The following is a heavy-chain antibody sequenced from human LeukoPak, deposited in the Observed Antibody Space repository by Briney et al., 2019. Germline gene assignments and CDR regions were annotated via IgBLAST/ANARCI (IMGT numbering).Heavy chain of an antibody. CDR3: ARWYYYGSGRRQFDY. CDR1: GGSISSGGYY. D-gene: IGHD3-10*01. J-gene: IGHJ4*02. V-gene: IGHV4-30-4*01. Sequence: SQTLSLTCTVSGGSISSGGYYWNWIRQPPGKGLEWIGYIYYSGSSNYNPSLKSRVTISVDTSKNQFSLNLSSVTAADTAVYYCARWYYYGSGRRQFDYWGQGTLVTVSS. CDR2: IYYSGSS.